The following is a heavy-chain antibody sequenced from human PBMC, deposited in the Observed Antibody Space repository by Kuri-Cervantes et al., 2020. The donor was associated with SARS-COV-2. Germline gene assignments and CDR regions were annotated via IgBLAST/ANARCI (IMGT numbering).Heavy chain of an antibody. CDR3: TRDPGGVFLRGFIILSGHWFDT. J-gene: IGHJ5*02. CDR2: IKQDGSEK. D-gene: IGHD3-10*01. Sequence: ESLKTPFAASGFTFSSHWMSWVRQAPGKGLEWVANIKQDGSEKYYVDSVKGRFTISRDNAKNSLYLQMNSLRAEDTAVYYCTRDPGGVFLRGFIILSGHWFDTWGQGTLVTVSS. V-gene: IGHV3-7*01. CDR1: GFTFSSHW.